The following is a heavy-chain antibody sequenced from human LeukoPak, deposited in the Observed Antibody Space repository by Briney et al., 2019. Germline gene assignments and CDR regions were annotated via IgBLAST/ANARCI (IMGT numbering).Heavy chain of an antibody. J-gene: IGHJ4*02. CDR2: INPNSGGT. D-gene: IGHD3-22*01. Sequence: ASVKVSCKASGYTFTGYYMHWVRQAPGQGLEWMGRINPNSGGTNYAQKFQGRVTMTRDTSISTAYMELSRLRSDDTAVYYCARDSFYYDSSGITKIFDYWGQGTLVTVSS. CDR3: ARDSFYYDSSGITKIFDY. CDR1: GYTFTGYY. V-gene: IGHV1-2*06.